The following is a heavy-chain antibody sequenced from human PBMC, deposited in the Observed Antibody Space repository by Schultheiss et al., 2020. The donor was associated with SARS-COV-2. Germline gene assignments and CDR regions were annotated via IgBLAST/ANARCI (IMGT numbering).Heavy chain of an antibody. CDR2: ISGSGGST. V-gene: IGHV3-23*01. CDR3: ASRYCSSTSCYGEIPPYYYYMDV. Sequence: GGSLRLSCAASGFTFSSYAMSWVRQAPGKGLEWVSAISGSGGSTYYADSVKGRFTISRDNAKNSLYLQMNSLRAEDTAVYYCASRYCSSTSCYGEIPPYYYYMDVWGKGTTVTVSS. D-gene: IGHD2-2*01. CDR1: GFTFSSYA. J-gene: IGHJ6*03.